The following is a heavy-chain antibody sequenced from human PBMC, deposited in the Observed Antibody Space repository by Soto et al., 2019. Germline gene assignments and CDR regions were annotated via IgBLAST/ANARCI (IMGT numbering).Heavy chain of an antibody. CDR1: GFTFDDYT. CDR2: ISWDGGST. Sequence: ESGGVVVQPGGSLRLSCAASGFTFDDYTMHWVRQAPGKGLEWVSLISWDGGSTYYADSVKGRFTISRDNSKNSLYLQMNSLRTEDTALYYCAKEPGPGTEMPLDYWGQGTLVTVYS. V-gene: IGHV3-43*01. J-gene: IGHJ4*02. CDR3: AKEPGPGTEMPLDY. D-gene: IGHD1-1*01.